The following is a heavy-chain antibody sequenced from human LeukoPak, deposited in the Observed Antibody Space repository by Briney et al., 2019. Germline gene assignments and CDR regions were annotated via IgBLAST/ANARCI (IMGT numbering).Heavy chain of an antibody. J-gene: IGHJ6*04. Sequence: GGSLRLSCAASGFTFSSYGMHWVRQAPGKGLEGVAVISYDGSNKYYADSVKGRFTISRDNSKNTLYLQMNSLRAKDTAVYYCAKDRLWFGESIDYYYYGMDVWGKGTTVTVSS. V-gene: IGHV3-30*18. CDR3: AKDRLWFGESIDYYYYGMDV. D-gene: IGHD3-10*01. CDR2: ISYDGSNK. CDR1: GFTFSSYG.